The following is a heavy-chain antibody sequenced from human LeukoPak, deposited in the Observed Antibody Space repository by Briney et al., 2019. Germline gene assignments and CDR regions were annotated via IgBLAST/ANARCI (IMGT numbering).Heavy chain of an antibody. CDR3: ALSGFGELFGDY. Sequence: GGSLSFSCAASGFTVSSNYMSWVPQAPGKGLEWVSVIYSGGTTYSADSVKGRFTISRDNSTDTLYLQMNSLRAEDAAVYYCALSGFGELFGDYWGQGTLVTVSS. V-gene: IGHV3-66*01. J-gene: IGHJ4*02. D-gene: IGHD3-10*01. CDR1: GFTVSSNY. CDR2: IYSGGTT.